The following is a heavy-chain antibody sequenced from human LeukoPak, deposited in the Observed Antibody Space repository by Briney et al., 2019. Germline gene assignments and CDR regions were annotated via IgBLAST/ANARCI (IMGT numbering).Heavy chain of an antibody. V-gene: IGHV4-61*09. J-gene: IGHJ6*04. CDR2: FYSSTRT. D-gene: IGHD4-17*01. CDR1: GDSLTSGSRY. CDR3: ARCMSELDYGDYAYYYHMDV. Sequence: SETLSLTCTVSGDSLTSGSRYWSWIRQPAGEGLEWIGHFYSSTRTTYNPSLESRVTISGDTAKNQFSLKLDSVTAADTAVYFCARCMSELDYGDYAYYYHMDVWGKGTTVTVSS.